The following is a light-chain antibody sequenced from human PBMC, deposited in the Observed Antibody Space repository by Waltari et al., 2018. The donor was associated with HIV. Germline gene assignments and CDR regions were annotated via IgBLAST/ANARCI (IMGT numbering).Light chain of an antibody. V-gene: IGLV2-23*02. CDR3: CSYAGSSTWV. Sequence: QSALTQPAPVSGSPGPSITISCTGASSDVGSYYLVSWYQQHPSKAPILMIYEVSKRPAGVSHRFSGSKSGNTASLTISGLQAEDEADYYCCSYAGSSTWVFGGGTKLTVL. CDR2: EVS. CDR1: SSDVGSYYL. J-gene: IGLJ2*01.